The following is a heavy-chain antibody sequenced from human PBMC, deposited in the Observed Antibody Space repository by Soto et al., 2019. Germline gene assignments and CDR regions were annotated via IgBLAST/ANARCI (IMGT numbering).Heavy chain of an antibody. Sequence: EVQLVEAGGGLVKPGGSLRLSCAASGFTFSNAWRSWVRQAPGKGLEWVGRIKRKTEGAAADYAAPVTGRFTISRDDSTDTLYLQMNSLKSEATAVYYCTSGRSNRHGFMEGFEHWGQGTLVTVSS. CDR1: GFTFSNAW. CDR2: IKRKTEGAAA. D-gene: IGHD3-10*01. CDR3: TSGRSNRHGFMEGFEH. V-gene: IGHV3-15*01. J-gene: IGHJ4*02.